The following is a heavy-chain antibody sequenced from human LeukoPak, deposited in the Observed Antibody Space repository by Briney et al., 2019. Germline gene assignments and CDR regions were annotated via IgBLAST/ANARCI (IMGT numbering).Heavy chain of an antibody. D-gene: IGHD2-2*01. Sequence: PSETLSLTCVVSGYSISSDYYWGWIRQPPGKGLEWIGSIYHSGSIYYNPSLKSRVTISIDTSKNQFSLKLSSVTAADTAVYYCATMGYCTSISCPCYFDYWGQGTLVTVSS. CDR3: ATMGYCTSISCPCYFDY. CDR1: GYSISSDYY. J-gene: IGHJ4*02. CDR2: IYHSGSI. V-gene: IGHV4-38-2*01.